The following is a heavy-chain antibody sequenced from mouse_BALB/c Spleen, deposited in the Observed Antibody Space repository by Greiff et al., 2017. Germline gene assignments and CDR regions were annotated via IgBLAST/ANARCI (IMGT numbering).Heavy chain of an antibody. CDR1: GYSITSGYY. Sequence: DVQLQESGPGLVKPSQSLSLTCSVTGYSITSGYYWNWIRQFPGNKLEWMGYISYDGSNNYNPSLKNRISITRDTSKNQFFLKLNSVTTEDTATYYCARETGRYFDVWGAGTTVTVSS. CDR2: ISYDGSN. J-gene: IGHJ1*01. CDR3: ARETGRYFDV. D-gene: IGHD4-1*01. V-gene: IGHV3-6*02.